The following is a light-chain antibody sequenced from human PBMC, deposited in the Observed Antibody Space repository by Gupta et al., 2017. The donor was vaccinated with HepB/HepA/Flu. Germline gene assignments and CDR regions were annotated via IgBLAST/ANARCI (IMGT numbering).Light chain of an antibody. Sequence: SYELTQPPSVSVSPGQTASITCSGDKLGDKYASWYQQKPGQSPVLVIYEDKKRPSGFPERFSGSNSGNTATLTISGTQAMDDADYYCQAWDSRLNYVFGTGTKVAVL. CDR2: EDK. V-gene: IGLV3-1*01. CDR3: QAWDSRLNYV. CDR1: KLGDKY. J-gene: IGLJ1*01.